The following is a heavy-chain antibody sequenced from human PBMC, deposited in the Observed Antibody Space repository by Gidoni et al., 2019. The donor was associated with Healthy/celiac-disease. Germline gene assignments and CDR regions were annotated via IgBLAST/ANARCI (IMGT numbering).Heavy chain of an antibody. Sequence: QLQLQESGPGLVKPSETLSLTCTVSGCSISSSSYYWGWIRQPPGKGLEWIGSIYYSGSTYYNPSLKSRVTISVDTSKNQFSLKLSSVTAADTAVYYCAPGHTPDYFDYWGQGTLVTVSS. CDR1: GCSISSSSYY. J-gene: IGHJ4*02. CDR3: APGHTPDYFDY. V-gene: IGHV4-39*01. CDR2: IYYSGST.